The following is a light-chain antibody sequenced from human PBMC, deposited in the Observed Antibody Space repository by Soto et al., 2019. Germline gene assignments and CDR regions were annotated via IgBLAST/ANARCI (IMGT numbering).Light chain of an antibody. CDR2: DAS. CDR1: QSVSRN. J-gene: IGKJ1*01. Sequence: TLSVSPGERATLSCRASQSVSRNVAWYQQKPGQAPRLLIHDASTRATGISVRFSGSGSGTEFTLTISSLQSEDFAVYYCQQYNNWLWTFGQGTKVEIK. V-gene: IGKV3-15*01. CDR3: QQYNNWLWT.